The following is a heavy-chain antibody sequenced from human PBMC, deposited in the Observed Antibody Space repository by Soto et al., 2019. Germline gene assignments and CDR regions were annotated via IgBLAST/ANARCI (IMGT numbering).Heavy chain of an antibody. Sequence: EVQLLESGGGLVQPGGSLRLSCAASGFTFSSYAMNWVRQAPGKGLEWVSVISGSGGSTYYADAVKGRFTISRDNSKNTLYLQMNSLRAEDTAVYYCAKRTVGWYFDLWGRGTLVTVSS. CDR3: AKRTVGWYFDL. CDR1: GFTFSSYA. D-gene: IGHD4-17*01. V-gene: IGHV3-23*01. J-gene: IGHJ2*01. CDR2: ISGSGGST.